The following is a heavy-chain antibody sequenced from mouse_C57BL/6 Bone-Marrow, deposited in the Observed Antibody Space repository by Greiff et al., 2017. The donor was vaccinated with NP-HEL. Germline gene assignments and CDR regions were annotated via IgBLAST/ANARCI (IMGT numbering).Heavy chain of an antibody. Sequence: VHLVESGAELARPGASVKMSCKASGYTFTSYTMHWVKQRPGQGLEWIGYINPSSGYTKYNQKFKDKATLTADKSSSTAYMQLSSLTSEDAAVYYCARTYSNYWYFDVWGTGTTVTVSS. CDR2: INPSSGYT. D-gene: IGHD2-5*01. CDR3: ARTYSNYWYFDV. CDR1: GYTFTSYT. V-gene: IGHV1-4*01. J-gene: IGHJ1*03.